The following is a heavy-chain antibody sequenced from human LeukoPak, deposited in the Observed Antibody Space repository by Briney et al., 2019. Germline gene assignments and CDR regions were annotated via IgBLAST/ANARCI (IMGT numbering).Heavy chain of an antibody. Sequence: ASVTVSCTASGYTFTSYGISWVRQAPGQGLEWMGWISTYNANTNYAQKLQDRVTMTTDTSTSTAYMELRSLRSDDTAVYYCARDLQGKANFDYWGQGTLVTVSS. CDR2: ISTYNANT. J-gene: IGHJ4*02. V-gene: IGHV1-18*01. CDR3: ARDLQGKANFDY. CDR1: GYTFTSYG. D-gene: IGHD4-23*01.